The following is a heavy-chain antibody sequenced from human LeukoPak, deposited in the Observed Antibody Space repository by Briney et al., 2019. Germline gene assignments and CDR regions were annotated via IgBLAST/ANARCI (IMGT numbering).Heavy chain of an antibody. D-gene: IGHD3-10*01. CDR2: INAGNGNT. CDR1: GYTFTGYY. CDR3: ARPWLDYYYYGYPTYSGGAFDI. Sequence: GASVKVSCKASGYTFTGYYMHWVRQAPGQRLEWMGWINAGNGNTKYSQKLQGRVTMTTDTSTSTAYMELRSLRSDDTAVYYCARPWLDYYYYGYPTYSGGAFDIWGQGTMVTVSS. V-gene: IGHV1-18*04. J-gene: IGHJ3*02.